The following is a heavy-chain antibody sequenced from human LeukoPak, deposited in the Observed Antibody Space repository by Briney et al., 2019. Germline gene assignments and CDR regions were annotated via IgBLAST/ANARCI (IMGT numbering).Heavy chain of an antibody. Sequence: GASVKVSCKASGYTFTTYYIHWVRQAPGQGLEWMGIINPSGGSTTYAQKFQGRVTMTRDTSTSTVYMELSSLRSEDTAVYYCARQVYVRYNWFDPWGQGTLVTVSS. J-gene: IGHJ5*02. CDR1: GYTFTTYY. CDR2: INPSGGST. D-gene: IGHD2-8*01. CDR3: ARQVYVRYNWFDP. V-gene: IGHV1-46*01.